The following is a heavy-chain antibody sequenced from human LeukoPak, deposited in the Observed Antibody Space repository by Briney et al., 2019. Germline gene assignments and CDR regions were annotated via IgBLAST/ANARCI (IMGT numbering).Heavy chain of an antibody. Sequence: SETLSLTCAVYGGSFSGYYWSWIRQPPGKGLEWIGEINHSGSTNYNPSLKSRVTISVDTSKNQFSLKLSSVTAADTAVYYCARSRIAAARYGMDAWGQGTTVTVSS. V-gene: IGHV4-34*01. CDR1: GGSFSGYY. CDR2: INHSGST. J-gene: IGHJ6*02. D-gene: IGHD6-13*01. CDR3: ARSRIAAARYGMDA.